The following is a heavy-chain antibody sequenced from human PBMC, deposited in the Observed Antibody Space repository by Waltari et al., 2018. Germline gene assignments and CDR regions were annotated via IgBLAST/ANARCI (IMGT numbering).Heavy chain of an antibody. CDR1: GYTFTGYY. D-gene: IGHD2-15*01. CDR2: INPTSGGT. Sequence: QVQLVQSGAEVKKPGASVKVSCKASGYTFTGYYMHWVRQAPGQGLEWMGWINPTSGGTSYAQKFQGRVTMTRDTSSSTAYMELSRLRSDDTAVYYCARELAIKYCSGGSCYFDYWGQGTLVTVSS. V-gene: IGHV1-2*02. CDR3: ARELAIKYCSGGSCYFDY. J-gene: IGHJ4*02.